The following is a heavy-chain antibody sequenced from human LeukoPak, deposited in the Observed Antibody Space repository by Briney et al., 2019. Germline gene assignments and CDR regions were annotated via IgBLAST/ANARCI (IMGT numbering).Heavy chain of an antibody. J-gene: IGHJ3*02. CDR2: IKQDGSEK. CDR1: GFTFSSYW. CDR3: ARGPYYYDSSGWAPEAFDI. D-gene: IGHD3-22*01. Sequence: GGSLRLSCAASGFTFSSYWMSWVRQAPGKGLEWVANIKQDGSEKYYVDSVKGRFTISRDNAKNSLYLQMNSLRAEDTAVYYCARGPYYYDSSGWAPEAFDIWGQGTMVTVSS. V-gene: IGHV3-7*03.